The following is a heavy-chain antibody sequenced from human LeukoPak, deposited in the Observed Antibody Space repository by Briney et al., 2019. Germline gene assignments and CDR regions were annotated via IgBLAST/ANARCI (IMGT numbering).Heavy chain of an antibody. CDR2: INPSGGST. D-gene: IGHD1-20*01. J-gene: IGHJ4*02. V-gene: IGHV1-46*01. Sequence: ASVKVSCKASGYTFTGYYMHWVRQAPGQGLEWMGVINPSGGSTTSAQKFQGRVTMTRDTSTSTVYMELSSLRFEDTAVYYCARDPVTGYSDYWGQGTQVTVSS. CDR3: ARDPVTGYSDY. CDR1: GYTFTGYY.